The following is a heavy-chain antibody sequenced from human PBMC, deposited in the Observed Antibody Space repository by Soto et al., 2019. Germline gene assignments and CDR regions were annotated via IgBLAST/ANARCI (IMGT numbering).Heavy chain of an antibody. CDR3: AKVPASLKMFDY. Sequence: EVQLLDSGGGLAQPGGSLRLSCAASGFTFGNYAMNWVRQAPGKGLEWVSTVSGNGVVTYYADSVKGRFTISRDNSKSTLYLQMNSLRAEDTVIYFCAKVPASLKMFDYWGQGTLVTVSS. CDR1: GFTFGNYA. CDR2: VSGNGVVT. J-gene: IGHJ4*02. D-gene: IGHD2-2*01. V-gene: IGHV3-23*01.